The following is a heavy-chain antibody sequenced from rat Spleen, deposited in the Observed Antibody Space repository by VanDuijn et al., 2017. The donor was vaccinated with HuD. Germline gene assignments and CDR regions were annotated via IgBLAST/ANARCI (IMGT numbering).Heavy chain of an antibody. D-gene: IGHD1-10*01. Sequence: EVQLVESGGGLVQPGRSLKLSCAASGFTFSDYYMVWARQAQMKGLEWVASISFEGSGTYYGDSVKGRFTISRDNAKSTLYLQMDSLRSEDTATYYCARPNNYYVMDAWGQGVSVTVSS. V-gene: IGHV5-22*01. CDR2: ISFEGSGT. CDR1: GFTFSDYY. CDR3: ARPNNYYVMDA. J-gene: IGHJ4*01.